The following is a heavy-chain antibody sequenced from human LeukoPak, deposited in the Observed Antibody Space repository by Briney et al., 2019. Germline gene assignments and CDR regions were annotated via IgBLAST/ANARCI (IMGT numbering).Heavy chain of an antibody. D-gene: IGHD6-19*01. J-gene: IGHJ4*02. CDR2: IYYSGST. CDR1: GGSISSYY. Sequence: KPSETLSLTCTVSGGSISSYYWSWIRQPPGKGLEWIGYIYYSGSTNYNPSLKSRVTISVDTSKNQFSLKLSSVTAADTAVYYCARSIAVAGTDFDYWGQGTLVTVSA. CDR3: ARSIAVAGTDFDY. V-gene: IGHV4-59*01.